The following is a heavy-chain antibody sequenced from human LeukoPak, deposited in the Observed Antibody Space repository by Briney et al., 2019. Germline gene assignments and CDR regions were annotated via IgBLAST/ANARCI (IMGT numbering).Heavy chain of an antibody. CDR3: ARENYYGSGSYYMG. Sequence: SVKVSCKASGGTFSSYAISWVRQAPGQGLEWMGGIIPIFGTANYAQKFQGRVTITADKSTSTAYMELSSLRSEDTAVYYCARENYYGSGSYYMGWGQGTLVTVSS. D-gene: IGHD3-10*01. CDR2: IIPIFGTA. CDR1: GGTFSSYA. V-gene: IGHV1-69*06. J-gene: IGHJ4*02.